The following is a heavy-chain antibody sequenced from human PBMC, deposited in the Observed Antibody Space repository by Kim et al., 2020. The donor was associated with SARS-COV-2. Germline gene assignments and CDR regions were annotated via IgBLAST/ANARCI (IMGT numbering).Heavy chain of an antibody. D-gene: IGHD3-9*01. CDR2: IYYSGST. Sequence: SETLSLTCTVSGGSISSYYWSWIRQPPGKGLEWIGYIYYSGSTNYNPSLKSRVTISVDTSKNQFSLKLSSVTAADTAVYYCARDQILTGFDYWGQGTLVTVSS. J-gene: IGHJ4*02. CDR3: ARDQILTGFDY. V-gene: IGHV4-59*01. CDR1: GGSISSYY.